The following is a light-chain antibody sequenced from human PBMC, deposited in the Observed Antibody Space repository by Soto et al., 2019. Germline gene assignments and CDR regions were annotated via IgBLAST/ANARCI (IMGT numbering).Light chain of an antibody. CDR2: DAS. V-gene: IGKV3-11*01. CDR1: QSVGSY. CDR3: QQELT. J-gene: IGKJ4*01. Sequence: EIVLPQSPATLSLSPGERATLSCRASQSVGSYLAWYQQKPGQAPRLLIYDASNRATGIPARFSGSGSGTHFTLTISSLEPEDFAVYYCQQELTFGGGTKVDIK.